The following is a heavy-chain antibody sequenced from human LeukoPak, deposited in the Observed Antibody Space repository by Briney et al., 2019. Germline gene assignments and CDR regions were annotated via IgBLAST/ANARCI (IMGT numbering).Heavy chain of an antibody. D-gene: IGHD3-22*01. Sequence: GGSLRLSCAASGFTFSSYVMHWVRQAPGKGLEWVSYISSGSRTIYYADSVKGRFTISRDNAKNSLYLQMNSLRAEDTAVYYCAREVYYDSSGYYHPGGFDYWGQGTLVTVSS. V-gene: IGHV3-48*01. CDR3: AREVYYDSSGYYHPGGFDY. J-gene: IGHJ4*02. CDR2: ISSGSRTI. CDR1: GFTFSSYV.